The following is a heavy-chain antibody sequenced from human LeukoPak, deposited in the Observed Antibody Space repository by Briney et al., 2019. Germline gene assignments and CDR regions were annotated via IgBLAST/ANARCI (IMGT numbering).Heavy chain of an antibody. D-gene: IGHD3-22*01. V-gene: IGHV3-21*01. CDR3: VGNYYDSSGLDY. J-gene: IGHJ4*02. CDR2: ISSSGAYI. CDR1: GFTFSNYA. Sequence: GGSLRLSCVGSGFTFSNYAMNWVRQAPGKGLECVSSISSSGAYIYYADSVKGRFTISRDNAKKSLYLQMNSLRAEDTAIYYCVGNYYDSSGLDYWGQGTLVTVSS.